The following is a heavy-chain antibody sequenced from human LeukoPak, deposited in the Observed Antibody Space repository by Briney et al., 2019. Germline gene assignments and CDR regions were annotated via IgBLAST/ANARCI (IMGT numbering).Heavy chain of an antibody. CDR3: ARVFTMVRGVIMDTGLCA. CDR1: GYTFTGYY. V-gene: IGHV1-2*02. Sequence: GASVKVSCKASGYTFTGYYMHWVRQAPGQGLEWMGWINPNSGGTNYAQKFQGRVTMTRDTSISTAYMELSRLRSDDTAVYYCARVFTMVRGVIMDTGLCAWGQGTMVTVSS. J-gene: IGHJ3*01. D-gene: IGHD3-10*01. CDR2: INPNSGGT.